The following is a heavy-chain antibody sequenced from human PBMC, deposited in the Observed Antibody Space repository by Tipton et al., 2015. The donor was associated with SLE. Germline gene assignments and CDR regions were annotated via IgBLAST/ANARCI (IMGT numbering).Heavy chain of an antibody. J-gene: IGHJ3*02. CDR1: GYTFTGYY. Sequence: QSGAEVKKPGASVKVSCKASGYTFTGYYMHWVRQAPGQGLEWMGWINPNSDAANYAQKFQGRVTLTWDTSITTAYVELNSLRSDDTAVYYCARGRWGPHDAFDIWGQGTLVTVSS. CDR2: INPNSDAA. D-gene: IGHD7-27*01. CDR3: ARGRWGPHDAFDI. V-gene: IGHV1-2*02.